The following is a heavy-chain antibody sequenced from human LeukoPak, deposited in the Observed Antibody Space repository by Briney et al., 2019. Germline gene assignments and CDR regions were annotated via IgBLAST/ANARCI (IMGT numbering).Heavy chain of an antibody. CDR3: ARTYSSSDEFDY. Sequence: GASVKVSCKASGYTFTSYYIHWVRQAPGQGLEWMGIINPSGGSTTYAQKFQGRVAMTRDTSTSRVYMEVSSLGSEDTAVYYCARTYSSSDEFDYWGQGTLVTVSS. CDR2: INPSGGST. D-gene: IGHD6-13*01. J-gene: IGHJ4*02. CDR1: GYTFTSYY. V-gene: IGHV1-46*01.